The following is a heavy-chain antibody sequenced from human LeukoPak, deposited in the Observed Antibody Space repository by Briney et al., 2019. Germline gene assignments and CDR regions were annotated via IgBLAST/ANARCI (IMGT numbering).Heavy chain of an antibody. V-gene: IGHV1-46*01. CDR3: ARTRGYSYGYNY. Sequence: GASVKVSCKASGYTFTSYYMHWVRQAPGQGLEWMGIINPSGGSTSYAQKFQGRVTMTRDTSISTAYMELSRLRSDDTAVYYCARTRGYSYGYNYWGQGTLVTVSS. J-gene: IGHJ4*02. D-gene: IGHD5-18*01. CDR1: GYTFTSYY. CDR2: INPSGGST.